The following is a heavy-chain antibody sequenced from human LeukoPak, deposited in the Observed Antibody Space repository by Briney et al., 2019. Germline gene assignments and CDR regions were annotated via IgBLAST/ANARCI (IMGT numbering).Heavy chain of an antibody. V-gene: IGHV3-23*01. CDR3: ARDYYGDYYFDH. CDR2: ISGTGGTT. D-gene: IGHD4-17*01. Sequence: SGGSLRLSCAASGFTFSNYGMNWVRQAPGKGLEWVSRISGTGGTTFYAGSVKGRLTISRDNSKNTLYLQMNSLRDEDTAVYYCARDYYGDYYFDHWGQGTLVPASS. CDR1: GFTFSNYG. J-gene: IGHJ4*02.